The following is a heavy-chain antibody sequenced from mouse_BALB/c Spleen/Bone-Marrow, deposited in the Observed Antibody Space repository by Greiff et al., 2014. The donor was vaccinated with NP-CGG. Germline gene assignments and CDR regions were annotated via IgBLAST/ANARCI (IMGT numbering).Heavy chain of an antibody. J-gene: IGHJ4*01. CDR2: INPSSGDT. CDR3: ARRWTSRATSYAIDY. Sequence: QVQLQQSGAELARPGASVKLSCKASGYTFTDYTVHWVKQRPGQGLEWIGNINPSSGDTNYNQIFKDKATLTADKSSTTAYMQLSSLKSEDSAVYYCARRWTSRATSYAIDYWGQGNSLTVSS. V-gene: IGHV1-4*01. CDR1: GYTFTDYT. D-gene: IGHD3-2*01.